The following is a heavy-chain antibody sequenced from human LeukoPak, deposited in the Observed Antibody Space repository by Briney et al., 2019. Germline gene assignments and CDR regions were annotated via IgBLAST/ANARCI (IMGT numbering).Heavy chain of an antibody. CDR3: ARDHSSSCQLLDY. CDR2: IIPIFGTA. Sequence: SVKVSCKASGGTFSSYAISWVRQAPGQGLEWMGGIIPIFGTANYAQKFQGRVTITADESTSTAYMELSSLRSEDTAVYYCARDHSSSCQLLDYWGQGALVTISS. V-gene: IGHV1-69*13. J-gene: IGHJ4*02. D-gene: IGHD6-13*01. CDR1: GGTFSSYA.